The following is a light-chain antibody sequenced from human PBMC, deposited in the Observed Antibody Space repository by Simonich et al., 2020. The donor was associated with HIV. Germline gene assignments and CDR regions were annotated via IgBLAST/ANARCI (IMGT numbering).Light chain of an antibody. V-gene: IGKV1-13*02. Sequence: AIQLTQSPSSLSASVGDRVTITCRTSQGISSALAWYQQKPGKAPKLLMHDASTLESGGPSRFSGSGSGTDFTLTISSLQPEDFATYYCQQCISHPHTFGQGTRLEIK. J-gene: IGKJ5*01. CDR2: DAS. CDR3: QQCISHPHT. CDR1: QGISSA.